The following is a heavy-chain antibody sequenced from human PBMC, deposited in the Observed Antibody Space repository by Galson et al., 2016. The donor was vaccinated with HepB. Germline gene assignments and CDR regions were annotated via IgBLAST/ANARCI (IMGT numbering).Heavy chain of an antibody. CDR3: TRYYDILTGYYASDY. CDR1: GFTFSSYA. Sequence: SLRLSCAASGFTFSSYAMYWVRQAPGKGLEWVAVISYAGSNKYYADSVKGRFTISRDNSKNTLFLQMNSLRAEDTAVYYCTRYYDILTGYYASDYWGQGTLVTVSS. V-gene: IGHV3-30*03. J-gene: IGHJ4*02. CDR2: ISYAGSNK. D-gene: IGHD3-9*01.